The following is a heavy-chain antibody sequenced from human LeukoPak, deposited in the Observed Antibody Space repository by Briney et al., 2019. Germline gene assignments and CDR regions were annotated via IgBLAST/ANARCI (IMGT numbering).Heavy chain of an antibody. D-gene: IGHD1-26*01. CDR3: ARGLGGSGSYFLTFDY. Sequence: ASVKVSYKASGYTFTSYSINWVRQAPGQGLEWMGWISAYNGNTKYAQKLQGRVTMTTDTSTSTAYMELRSRRSDDTAVYYCARGLGGSGSYFLTFDYWGQGTLVTVSS. J-gene: IGHJ4*02. CDR2: ISAYNGNT. CDR1: GYTFTSYS. V-gene: IGHV1-18*01.